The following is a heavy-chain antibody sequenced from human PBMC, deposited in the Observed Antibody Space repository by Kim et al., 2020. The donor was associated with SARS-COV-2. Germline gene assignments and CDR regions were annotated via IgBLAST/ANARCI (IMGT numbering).Heavy chain of an antibody. Sequence: SETLSLTCTVSGGSISSSSYYWGWIRQPPGKGLEWIGSIYYSGSTYYNPSLKSRVPISVDTSKNQFSLKLSSVTAADTAVYYCARTIDDAFDIWGQGTMVTVSS. CDR2: IYYSGST. CDR3: ARTIDDAFDI. CDR1: GGSISSSSYY. V-gene: IGHV4-39*01. J-gene: IGHJ3*02.